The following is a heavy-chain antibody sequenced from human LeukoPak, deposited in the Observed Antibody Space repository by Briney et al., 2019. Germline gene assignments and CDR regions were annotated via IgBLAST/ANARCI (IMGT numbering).Heavy chain of an antibody. J-gene: IGHJ3*02. CDR1: GLTFSNCG. V-gene: IGHV3-30*18. Sequence: GGSLRLSCVASGLTFSNCGMHWVRQAPGKGLEWVAVISDDGSNKCYPDSAKGRFTISRDNSKSTLNLQMDSLRIEDTAVYYCAKVGFTGSYMYAFDMWGQGTMVTVSS. D-gene: IGHD1-26*01. CDR3: AKVGFTGSYMYAFDM. CDR2: ISDDGSNK.